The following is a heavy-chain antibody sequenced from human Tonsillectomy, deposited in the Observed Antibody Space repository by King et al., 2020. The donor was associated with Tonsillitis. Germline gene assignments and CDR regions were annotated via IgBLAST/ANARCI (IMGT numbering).Heavy chain of an antibody. CDR2: IKPFSCDI. D-gene: IGHD2-15*01. CDR1: GFTFTGYY. J-gene: IGHJ4*02. V-gene: IGHV1-2*02. CDR3: AGGRYCSGGSCYSHFDY. Sequence: LVQSGAEVKKPGASVKVSCKASGFTFTGYYLPRVRQAPGQGLEWMGWIKPFSCDINYAQKFQGGVTMNRDTSNTTAYMELTRLTSDATAVYYCAGGRYCSGGSCYSHFDYWGQGTLVTVSS.